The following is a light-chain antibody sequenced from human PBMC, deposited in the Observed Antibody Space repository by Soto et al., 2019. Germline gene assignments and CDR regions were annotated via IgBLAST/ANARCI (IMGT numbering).Light chain of an antibody. CDR1: QSVSSAY. J-gene: IGKJ1*01. Sequence: EIVLTQSPGTLSLSPGEIATLSCRASQSVSSAYLAWYQQRPGQAPRLLIYAASIRATGIPDRFSGSGSGTDFTLTISRLEPEDFAVFYCQQSHNSPPTFGQGTKVDIK. CDR2: AAS. V-gene: IGKV3-20*01. CDR3: QQSHNSPPT.